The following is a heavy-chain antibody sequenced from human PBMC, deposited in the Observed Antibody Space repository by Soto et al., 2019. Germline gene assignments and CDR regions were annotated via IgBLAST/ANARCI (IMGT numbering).Heavy chain of an antibody. CDR2: ISVYNGNK. CDR3: ARSIVVVTALDY. CDR1: GYTFSSYG. Sequence: ASVKVSCKASGYTFSSYGISWVRQGPGQGLEWMGWISVYNGNKMYAQKFQGRVTITRDTSASTAYMELSSLRSEDTAVYYCARSIVVVTALDYWGQGTLVTVSS. V-gene: IGHV1-18*01. J-gene: IGHJ4*02. D-gene: IGHD2-21*02.